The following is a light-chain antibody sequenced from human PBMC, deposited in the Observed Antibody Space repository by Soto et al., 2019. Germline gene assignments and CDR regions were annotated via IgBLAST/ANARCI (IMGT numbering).Light chain of an antibody. J-gene: IGKJ2*01. V-gene: IGKV3-15*01. CDR1: QSVGSS. CDR2: GAS. CDR3: QQFNNYPHT. Sequence: VLTQSPATLSVSPGERVTLSCRTSQSVGSSLAWYQQVPGQAPRLLIYGASSLQSGVPSRFSGGGSGTEFSLTISSLQPEDFATFYCQQFNNYPHTFGQGTKLEIE.